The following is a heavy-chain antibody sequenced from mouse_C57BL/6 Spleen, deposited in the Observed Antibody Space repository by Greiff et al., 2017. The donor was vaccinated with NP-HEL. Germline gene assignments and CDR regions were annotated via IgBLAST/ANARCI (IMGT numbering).Heavy chain of an antibody. CDR2: IDPSDSET. J-gene: IGHJ3*01. V-gene: IGHV1-52*01. Sequence: VKLQQPGAELVRPGSSVKLSCKASVYTFTSYWMHWVKQRPIQGLEWIGNIDPSDSETHYNQKFKDKATLTVDKSSSTAYMQLSSLTSEDSAVYYCARRGGGYGSSSAWFAYWGQGTLVTVSA. D-gene: IGHD1-1*01. CDR3: ARRGGGYGSSSAWFAY. CDR1: VYTFTSYW.